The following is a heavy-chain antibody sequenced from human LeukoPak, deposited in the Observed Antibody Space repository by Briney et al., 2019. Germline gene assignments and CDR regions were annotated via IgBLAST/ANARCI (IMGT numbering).Heavy chain of an antibody. D-gene: IGHD6-13*01. J-gene: IGHJ4*02. CDR1: GYTFTSYY. Sequence: ASVKVSCKASGYTFTSYYMHWARQAPGQGLEWMGIINPSGGSTSYAQKFQGRVTMTRDTSTSTVYMELSSLRSEDTAVYYCARIELQQLVPNWGQGTLVTVSS. CDR3: ARIELQQLVPN. CDR2: INPSGGST. V-gene: IGHV1-46*01.